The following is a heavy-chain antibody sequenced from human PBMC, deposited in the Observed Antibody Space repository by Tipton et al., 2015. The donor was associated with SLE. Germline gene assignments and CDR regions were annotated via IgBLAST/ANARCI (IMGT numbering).Heavy chain of an antibody. D-gene: IGHD6-13*01. V-gene: IGHV4-39*02. CDR2: RYHSGRA. CDR3: ARDPAATLFFQH. CDR1: GDSITSHY. Sequence: TLSLTCSVSGDSITSHYWSWIRQPPGKGLEWIGSRYHSGRAYYNPSLKSRVTISVDTSKNQFSLKLSSVTAADTAVFYCARDPAATLFFQHWGQGTLVTVPS. J-gene: IGHJ1*01.